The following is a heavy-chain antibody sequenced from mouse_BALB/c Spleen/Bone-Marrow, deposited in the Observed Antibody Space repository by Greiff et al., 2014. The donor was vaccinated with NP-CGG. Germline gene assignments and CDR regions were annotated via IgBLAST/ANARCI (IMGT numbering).Heavy chain of an antibody. V-gene: IGHV5-6-3*01. CDR3: ARENYRYFYAIDY. J-gene: IGHJ4*01. CDR2: INSNGGST. Sequence: EVKLVESGGGLVQPGGSLKLSCAASGFTFSNYGMSWVRQTPDKRLELVATINSNGGSTYYPDSVKGRFTISRDNAKNTLYLQMSSLKSEHTAMYYCARENYRYFYAIDYWGQGTSVTVSS. D-gene: IGHD2-14*01. CDR1: GFTFSNYG.